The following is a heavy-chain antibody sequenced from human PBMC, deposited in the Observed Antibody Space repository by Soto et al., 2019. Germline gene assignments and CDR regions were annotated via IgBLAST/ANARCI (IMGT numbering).Heavy chain of an antibody. CDR1: GGTVSSGGYY. D-gene: IGHD3-10*01. V-gene: IGHV4-31*11. CDR2: IYYSGST. CDR3: ASSDRPGSPYNWFEP. Sequence: PSGSLSLTCAVSGGTVSSGGYYWRWKSQHTGKGLEWIGYIYYSGSTYYNPSLKSRVTISVDTSKNQFSLKLSSVTAADTAVYYCASSDRPGSPYNWFEPWGQGTLVTVPS. J-gene: IGHJ5*02.